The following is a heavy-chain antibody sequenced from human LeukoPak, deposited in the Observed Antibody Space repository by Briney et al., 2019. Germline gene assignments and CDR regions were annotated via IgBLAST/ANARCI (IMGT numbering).Heavy chain of an antibody. V-gene: IGHV4-59*08. CDR1: GGSISSYY. Sequence: SETLSLTCTVSGGSISSYYWSWIRQPPGKGLEWIGYIFYSGTTNYSPSLKSRVTISVDTSKNQFSLKLNSVTAADTAVYYCAKWGVVTAFDYWGQGTLVTVSS. J-gene: IGHJ4*02. CDR3: AKWGVVTAFDY. CDR2: IFYSGTT. D-gene: IGHD2-21*02.